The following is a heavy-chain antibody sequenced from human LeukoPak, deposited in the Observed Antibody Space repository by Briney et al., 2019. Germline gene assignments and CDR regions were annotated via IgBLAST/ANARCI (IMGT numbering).Heavy chain of an antibody. J-gene: IGHJ4*02. D-gene: IGHD3-10*01. Sequence: ASVKVSCKASGYTFTSYDINWVRQATGQGLEWMGWMNPNSGNTGYAQKFQGRVTMTRNTSISTAYMELSSLRSEDTAGYYCGRSPPAALLYYGSGSTFDYWGQGTLVTVSS. CDR1: GYTFTSYD. CDR2: MNPNSGNT. V-gene: IGHV1-8*01. CDR3: GRSPPAALLYYGSGSTFDY.